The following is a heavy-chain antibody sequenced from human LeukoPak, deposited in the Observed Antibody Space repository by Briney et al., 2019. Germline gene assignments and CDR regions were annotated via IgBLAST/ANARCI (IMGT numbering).Heavy chain of an antibody. Sequence: GGSLRLSCAAFGFTFDDYAMHWVRQAPGKGLEWVSGISWNSGSIGYADSVKGRFTISRDNAKNSLYLQMNSLRAEDTALYYCAKGGYSHGNGAFDIWGQGTMVTVSS. CDR2: ISWNSGSI. J-gene: IGHJ3*02. V-gene: IGHV3-9*01. CDR3: AKGGYSHGNGAFDI. D-gene: IGHD5-18*01. CDR1: GFTFDDYA.